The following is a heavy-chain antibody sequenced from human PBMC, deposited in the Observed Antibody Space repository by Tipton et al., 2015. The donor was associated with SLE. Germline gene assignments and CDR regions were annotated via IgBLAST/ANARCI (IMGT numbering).Heavy chain of an antibody. Sequence: SLRLSCATSGFTFGDHYMDWVRQAPGKGLEWVARIRIKANSYGTTYAASVKGRFTISRDDSKNSLYLQMNSLKTEDTAVYYCTRVDPQSSSWGDWGQGTLVTVSS. CDR2: IRIKANSYGT. CDR1: GFTFGDHY. J-gene: IGHJ4*02. CDR3: TRVDPQSSSWGD. V-gene: IGHV3-72*01. D-gene: IGHD6-13*01.